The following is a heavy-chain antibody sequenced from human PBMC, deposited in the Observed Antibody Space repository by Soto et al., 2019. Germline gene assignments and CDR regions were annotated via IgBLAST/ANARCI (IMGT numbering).Heavy chain of an antibody. D-gene: IGHD3-16*01. CDR3: AHRLDAACFTCFHL. V-gene: IGHV2-5*01. J-gene: IGHJ4*02. CDR1: GFSLRNSGMG. CDR2: IFWNDDR. Sequence: QITLRESGPTLVKSTQTLTLTCTFSGFSLRNSGMGVAWIRQPPGKALEWLSLIFWNDDRRYSPSLKSRLTITKDTSKSQVVLRMTNMDPVDTATYFCAHRLDAACFTCFHLWGQGTLVTVSS.